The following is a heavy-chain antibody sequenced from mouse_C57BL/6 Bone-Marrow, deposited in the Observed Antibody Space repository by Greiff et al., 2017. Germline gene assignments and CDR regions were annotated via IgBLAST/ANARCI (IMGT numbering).Heavy chain of an antibody. CDR2: IYPRSGNT. Sequence: VKLQESGAELARPGASVKLSCKASGYTFTSSGISWVKQRTGQGLEWIGEIYPRSGNTYYNEKFKGKATLTADKSSSTAYMELRSLTSEDSAVYFCARSVIFYAMDYWGQGTSVTVSS. CDR3: ARSVIFYAMDY. CDR1: GYTFTSSG. J-gene: IGHJ4*01. V-gene: IGHV1-81*01.